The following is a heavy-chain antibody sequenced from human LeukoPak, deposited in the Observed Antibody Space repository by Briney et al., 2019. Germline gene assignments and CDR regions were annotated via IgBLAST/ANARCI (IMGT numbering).Heavy chain of an antibody. CDR2: IYYSGST. Sequence: SETLSLTCAVSGGSISSDGYSWSWIRQHPGKGLEWIGYIYYSGSTYYNPSLKSRVTISVDTSKNQFSLKLSSVTAADTAVYYCARSSDDYGDYVDYWGQGTLVTVSS. V-gene: IGHV4-31*11. D-gene: IGHD4-17*01. CDR3: ARSSDDYGDYVDY. CDR1: GGSISSDGYS. J-gene: IGHJ4*02.